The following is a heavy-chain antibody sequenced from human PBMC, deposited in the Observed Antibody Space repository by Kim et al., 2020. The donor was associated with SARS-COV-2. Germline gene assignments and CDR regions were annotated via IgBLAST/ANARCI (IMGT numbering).Heavy chain of an antibody. J-gene: IGHJ6*01. CDR3: SSAGYSSGWYQYYYGMDV. V-gene: IGHV1-69*04. Sequence: SVKVSCKASGGTFRSYDISWVRQAPGQGLEWMGRIIPILGIANYAQKFQGRVTITADKSTSTVYMELSSLRSEDTAVYYCSSAGYSSGWYQYYYGMDVW. CDR1: GGTFRSYD. D-gene: IGHD6-19*01. CDR2: IIPILGIA.